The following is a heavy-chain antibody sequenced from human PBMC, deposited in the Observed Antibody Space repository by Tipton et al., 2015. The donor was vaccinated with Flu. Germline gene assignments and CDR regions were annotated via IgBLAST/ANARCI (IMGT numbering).Heavy chain of an antibody. V-gene: IGHV4-38-2*02. Sequence: TLSLTCTVSGYSISDGYYWGWIRQPPGKGLEWIGSINPSGTTNYNPSLKSRLTISIDTSKNHFSLNLNSVTAADTAVYYCAKASGVLEWRSWTFDSWGKGTLVTVSS. CDR3: AKASGVLEWRSWTFDS. J-gene: IGHJ4*02. CDR2: INPSGTT. CDR1: GYSISDGYY. D-gene: IGHD3-3*01.